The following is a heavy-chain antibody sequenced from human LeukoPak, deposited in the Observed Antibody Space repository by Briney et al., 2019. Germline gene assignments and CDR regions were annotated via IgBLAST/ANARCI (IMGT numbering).Heavy chain of an antibody. CDR2: MNPKSGNT. V-gene: IGHV1-8*02. CDR1: GYTFTNYD. J-gene: IGHJ5*02. D-gene: IGHD3-10*01. CDR3: ARGRRVRGITWWFEP. Sequence: ASVKVSCKASGYTFTNYDINWVRQATGQGLEWMGWMNPKSGNTGYEQKFQDRVTMTRNTSMTTAYMELSSLRSEDTAVYYCARGRRVRGITWWFEPWGQGTLVTVSS.